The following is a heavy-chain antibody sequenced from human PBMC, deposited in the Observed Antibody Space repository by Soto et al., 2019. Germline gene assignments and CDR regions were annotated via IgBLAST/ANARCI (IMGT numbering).Heavy chain of an antibody. D-gene: IGHD1-26*01. CDR2: INSDGSST. CDR1: GFTFSSYW. J-gene: IGHJ5*01. Sequence: GGSVRLSCAPSGFTFSSYWMHWVRQAPGKGLVWVSRINSDGSSTSYADSVKGRFTISRDNAKNTLYLQMNSLRAEDTAVYYCVRLIGNSWLDFWGQGTLVTVSS. V-gene: IGHV3-74*01. CDR3: VRLIGNSWLDF.